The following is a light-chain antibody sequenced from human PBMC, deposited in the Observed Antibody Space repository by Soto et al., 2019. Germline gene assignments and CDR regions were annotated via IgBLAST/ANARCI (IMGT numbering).Light chain of an antibody. Sequence: QSVLTQPASVSGSPGQSITISCTGTSNDIGAYNYVSWYQQHPGKAPKLLIYDVTNRPSGISDRFSGSKSGRTASLPISGLQPEDEADYYCSSYTSIIAVVFGGGTKLTVL. CDR3: SSYTSIIAVV. CDR1: SNDIGAYNY. CDR2: DVT. V-gene: IGLV2-14*03. J-gene: IGLJ2*01.